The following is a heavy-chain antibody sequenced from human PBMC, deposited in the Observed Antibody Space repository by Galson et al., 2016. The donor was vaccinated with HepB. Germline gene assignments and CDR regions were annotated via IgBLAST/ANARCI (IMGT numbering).Heavy chain of an antibody. J-gene: IGHJ6*02. CDR3: ARRRGHGYAMDV. CDR2: VGHIDGGT. CDR1: GFSFNDYD. V-gene: IGHV3-23*01. Sequence: SLRLSCAASGFSFNDYDMAWVRQTPEKGLECVSTVGHIDGGTDYADSVTGRFTVSGDNSRSTVFLHMNSLRDEDTAVYYCARRRGHGYAMDVWGQGTTVIVSS.